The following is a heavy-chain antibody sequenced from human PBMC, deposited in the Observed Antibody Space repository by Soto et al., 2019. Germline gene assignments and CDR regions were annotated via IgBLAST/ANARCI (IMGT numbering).Heavy chain of an antibody. CDR1: GGTFSSYT. CDR2: IIPILGIA. Sequence: GASVKVSCKASGGTFSSYTISWVRQAPGQGLEWMGRIIPILGIANYAQKFQGRVTITADKSTSTAYMELSSLRSEDTAVYYCARDLINPGIAVAVTGDWGQGTLVTVSS. D-gene: IGHD6-19*01. CDR3: ARDLINPGIAVAVTGD. V-gene: IGHV1-69*04. J-gene: IGHJ4*02.